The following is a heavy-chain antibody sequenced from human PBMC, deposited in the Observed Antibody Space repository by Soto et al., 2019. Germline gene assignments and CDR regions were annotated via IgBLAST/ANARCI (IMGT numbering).Heavy chain of an antibody. V-gene: IGHV1-69*04. CDR3: ARDFGGFDP. J-gene: IGHJ5*02. Sequence: SVKVSCKASGGTFSSYTISWVRQAPGQGLEWMGRIIPILGIANYAQKFQGRVTITRDTSASTAYMELSSLRSEDTAVYYCARDFGGFDPWGQGTLVTVSS. CDR2: IIPILGIA. CDR1: GGTFSSYT. D-gene: IGHD3-3*01.